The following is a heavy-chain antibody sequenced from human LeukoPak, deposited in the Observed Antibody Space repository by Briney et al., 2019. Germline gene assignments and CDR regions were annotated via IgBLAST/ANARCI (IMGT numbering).Heavy chain of an antibody. CDR3: ARDVRVGATTGAFDI. Sequence: PSETLSLTCTVSGGSISSHYWSWIRQPAGKGLEWIGRIYTSGSTNYNPSLKSRVTMSVDTSKNQFSLKLSSVTAADTAVYYCARDVRVGATTGAFDIWGQGTMVTVSS. D-gene: IGHD1-26*01. J-gene: IGHJ3*02. CDR1: GGSISSHY. V-gene: IGHV4-4*07. CDR2: IYTSGST.